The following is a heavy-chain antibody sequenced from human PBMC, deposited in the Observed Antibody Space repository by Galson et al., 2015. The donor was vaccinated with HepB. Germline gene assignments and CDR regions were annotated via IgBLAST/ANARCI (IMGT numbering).Heavy chain of an antibody. CDR1: GYSFTSYW. CDR2: IDPSGSYT. V-gene: IGHV5-10-1*01. J-gene: IGHJ6*03. CDR3: ARYTGGDLAAAGTNYYYYYMDV. D-gene: IGHD6-13*01. Sequence: QSGAEVTKPGESLRISCKGSGYSFTSYWISWVRQMPGKGLEWMGRIDPSGSYTNYSPSFQGHVTISADKSISTAYLQWSSLKASDTAMYYCARYTGGDLAAAGTNYYYYYMDVWGKGTTVTVSS.